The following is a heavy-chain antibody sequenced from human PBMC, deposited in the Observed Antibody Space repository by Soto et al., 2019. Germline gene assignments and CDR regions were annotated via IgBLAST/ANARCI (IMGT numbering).Heavy chain of an antibody. J-gene: IGHJ4*02. CDR2: IYPGDSDT. CDR1: GYSFISYW. V-gene: IGHV5-51*01. CDR3: ARGRYYYGSGSLFDY. Sequence: PGVSMQICRSVSGYSFISYWIGWIRKIPGKGLEWMGIIYPGDSDTRYSPSFQGQVTISADKSISTAYLQWSSLKASDTAMYYCARGRYYYGSGSLFDYWGQGTLVIVSS. D-gene: IGHD3-10*01.